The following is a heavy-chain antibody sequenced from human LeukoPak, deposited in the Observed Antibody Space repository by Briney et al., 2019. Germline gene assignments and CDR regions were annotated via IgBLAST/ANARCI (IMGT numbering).Heavy chain of an antibody. CDR2: IYYSGST. CDR3: ARDFGGRDRYTGYWFFDL. CDR1: GGSFSSYY. V-gene: IGHV4-59*01. Sequence: PSETLSLTCTVSGGSFSSYYWSWIRQPPGKGLEWIGYIYYSGSTNYNPSLKGRVAMSVATSKDQFSLRLSSVTAADTAVYYCARDFGGRDRYTGYWFFDLWGRGTLVTVSS. D-gene: IGHD5-24*01. J-gene: IGHJ2*01.